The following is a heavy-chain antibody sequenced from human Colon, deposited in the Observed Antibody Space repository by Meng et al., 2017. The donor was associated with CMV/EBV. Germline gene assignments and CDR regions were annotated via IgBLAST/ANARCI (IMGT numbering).Heavy chain of an antibody. CDR3: AREPSLEGVPPDL. CDR2: ISGSGSYT. D-gene: IGHD5-24*01. J-gene: IGHJ4*02. V-gene: IGHV3-21*06. CDR1: GFRFTYYT. Sequence: GESLKISCEASGFRFTYYTMTWVRQAPGKGLEWVSSISGSGSYTYFADSVKGRFTISRVNGRNSLYLQMNSLRAEDTAVYYCAREPSLEGVPPDLWGQGTRVTVSS.